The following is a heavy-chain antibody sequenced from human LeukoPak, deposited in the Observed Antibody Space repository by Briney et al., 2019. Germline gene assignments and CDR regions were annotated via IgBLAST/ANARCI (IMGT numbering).Heavy chain of an antibody. D-gene: IGHD3-22*01. Sequence: SETLSLTCSVSGASVNSNCWNWIRQPPGKGLEWIGNIYYSGRTNYNPSLRSRVTISVDTAKNQFSLKLNSVTSADTAVYYCAGTYYYDSSGYPGAWFDPWGQGTLVTVSS. V-gene: IGHV4-59*02. J-gene: IGHJ5*02. CDR2: IYYSGRT. CDR1: GASVNSNC. CDR3: AGTYYYDSSGYPGAWFDP.